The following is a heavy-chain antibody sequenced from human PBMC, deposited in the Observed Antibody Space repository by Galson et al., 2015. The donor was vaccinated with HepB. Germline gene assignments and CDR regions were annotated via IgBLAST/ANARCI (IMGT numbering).Heavy chain of an antibody. CDR2: ISGSGGST. D-gene: IGHD5/OR15-5a*01. V-gene: IGHV3-23*01. CDR1: GFTFSNYA. Sequence: SLRLSCAASGFTFSNYAMSWVRQAPGKGLEWVSAISGSGGSTYYADSVKGRFTISRDNSKNTLYLQMNSLRAEDTAVYYCAKRRVSYYYYGMDVWGQGTTVTVSS. CDR3: AKRRVSYYYYGMDV. J-gene: IGHJ6*02.